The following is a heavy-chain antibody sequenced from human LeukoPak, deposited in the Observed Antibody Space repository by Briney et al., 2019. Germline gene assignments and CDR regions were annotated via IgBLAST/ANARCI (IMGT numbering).Heavy chain of an antibody. CDR1: GYTFTGYY. CDR3: ARELRYGGPNWFDH. CDR2: INPNSGGT. D-gene: IGHD1-1*01. Sequence: ASVTVSCKASGYTFTGYYMHWVRQAPGQGLEWMGWINPNSGGTNYAQKFQGRVTMTRDTSISTAYMELSRLRSDDTAVYYCARELRYGGPNWFDHWGQGTLVTVSS. V-gene: IGHV1-2*02. J-gene: IGHJ5*02.